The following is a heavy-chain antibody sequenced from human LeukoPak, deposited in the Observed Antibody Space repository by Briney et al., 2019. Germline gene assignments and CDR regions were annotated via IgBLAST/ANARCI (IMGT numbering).Heavy chain of an antibody. J-gene: IGHJ6*02. D-gene: IGHD6-13*01. CDR2: ISAYNGNT. V-gene: IGHV1-18*01. CDR3: ARGGSIAAAGTGYYYYGMDV. Sequence: ASVKVSCKASGYTFTSYGISWVRQAPGQGLEWMGWISAYNGNTNYAQKLQGRVTMTTDTSTSTAYMELRSLRSDDTAVYYCARGGSIAAAGTGYYYYGMDVWGQGTTVTVSS. CDR1: GYTFTSYG.